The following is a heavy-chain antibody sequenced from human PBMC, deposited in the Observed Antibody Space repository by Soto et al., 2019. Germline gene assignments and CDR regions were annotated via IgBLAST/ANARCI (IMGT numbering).Heavy chain of an antibody. D-gene: IGHD2-21*01. V-gene: IGHV4-31*03. CDR1: GAALNSGTYY. J-gene: IGHJ5*02. CDR2: IYVTGAV. CDR3: ARLRIATNNYKWFDP. Sequence: TSQTLSVSCSVAGAALNSGTYYWSWIREVPGKGLEWIGHIYVTGAVDYNPSLRDRITISQDTSERQFSLKLRLVTAADTAVYYCARLRIATNNYKWFDPWGHGTMVTVSS.